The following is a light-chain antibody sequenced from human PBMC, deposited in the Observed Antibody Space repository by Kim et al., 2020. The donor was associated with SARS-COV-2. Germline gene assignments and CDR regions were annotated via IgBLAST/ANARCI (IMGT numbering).Light chain of an antibody. CDR3: QQYNSYPIT. CDR1: QSISSW. V-gene: IGKV1-5*03. J-gene: IGKJ5*01. CDR2: KAS. Sequence: ASVGDRVPFTCRASQSISSWLAWYQQKPGKAPKLLIYKASTLESGVPSRCSGSGSGTEFTLTISSLQPDDFATYYCQQYNSYPITFGQGTRLEIK.